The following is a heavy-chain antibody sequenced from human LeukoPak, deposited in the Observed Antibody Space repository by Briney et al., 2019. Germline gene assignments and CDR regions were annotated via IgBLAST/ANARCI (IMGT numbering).Heavy chain of an antibody. CDR3: ATYYYDSSGSPFDY. Sequence: GSLRLSCAASGFTFSSYGMHWVRQAPGKGLEWVAVISYDGSNKYYADSVKGRFTISRDNSKNTLYLQMNSLRAEDTAVYYCATYYYDSSGSPFDYWGQGTLVTVSS. CDR2: ISYDGSNK. D-gene: IGHD3-22*01. J-gene: IGHJ4*02. CDR1: GFTFSSYG. V-gene: IGHV3-30*03.